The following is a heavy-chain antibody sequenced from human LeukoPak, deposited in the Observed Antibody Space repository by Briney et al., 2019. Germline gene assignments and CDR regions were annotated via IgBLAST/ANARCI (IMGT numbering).Heavy chain of an antibody. D-gene: IGHD6-6*01. CDR2: INHHGST. J-gene: IGHJ4*02. CDR1: GGSFSGYY. CDR3: ARTPQIAARPYYFDS. Sequence: PSETLSLTCAVYGGSFSGYYWSWIRQPPGKGLEYIGEINHHGSTNYDPSLKSRVTVSVDTSKNQFSLNLTSVTAADTAVYYCARTPQIAARPYYFDSWGQGTLVTVSS. V-gene: IGHV4-34*01.